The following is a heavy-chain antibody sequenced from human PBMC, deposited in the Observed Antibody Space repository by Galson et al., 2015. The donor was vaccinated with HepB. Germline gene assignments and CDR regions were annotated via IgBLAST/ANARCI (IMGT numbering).Heavy chain of an antibody. CDR3: ARVYFGSGSSSAYWYFDL. CDR2: ISSTGTTM. D-gene: IGHD3-10*01. CDR1: GFTFSSYT. J-gene: IGHJ2*01. Sequence: SLRLSCAASGFTFSSYTMNWVRQAPGKGLESVSYISSTGTTMYYADSAKGRFTISRDNAQNSLYLQMNCLRDEDTAVYYCARVYFGSGSSSAYWYFDLWSRGALVTVSS. V-gene: IGHV3-48*02.